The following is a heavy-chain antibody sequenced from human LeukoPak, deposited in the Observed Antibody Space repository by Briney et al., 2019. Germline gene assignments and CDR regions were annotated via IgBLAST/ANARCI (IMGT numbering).Heavy chain of an antibody. CDR2: ISSSGSTI. CDR3: ARDLGGSGWSLGAY. V-gene: IGHV3-11*04. CDR1: GFTFSDYY. D-gene: IGHD6-19*01. J-gene: IGHJ4*02. Sequence: PGGSLRLSCAASGFTFSDYYMSWIRQAPEKGLEWVSYISSSGSTIYYADFVKGRFTMSRDNSKKMLYLQISSLRPEDTAVYYCARDLGGSGWSLGAYWGQGTLVTVSS.